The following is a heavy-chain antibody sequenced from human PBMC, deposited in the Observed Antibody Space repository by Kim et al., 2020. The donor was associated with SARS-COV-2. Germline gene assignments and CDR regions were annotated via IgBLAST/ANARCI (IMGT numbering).Heavy chain of an antibody. CDR2: ISQDGVDT. D-gene: IGHD1-26*01. CDR1: GFTFSSYG. J-gene: IGHJ6*01. CDR3: ARKWESGGKGTYVDV. Sequence: GGSLRLSCAASGFTFSSYGMSWVRQAPGKGLEWVAYISQDGVDTYYADSVKGRFTISRDNAKNTLYLQMNSLRAEDTAVYYCARKWESGGKGTYVDV. V-gene: IGHV3-7*03.